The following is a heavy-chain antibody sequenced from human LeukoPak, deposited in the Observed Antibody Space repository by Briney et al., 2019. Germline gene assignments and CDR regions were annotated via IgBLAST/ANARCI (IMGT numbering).Heavy chain of an antibody. D-gene: IGHD1-7*01. CDR1: GFTLNNHV. Sequence: PGGSLRLSCAASGFTLNNHVFYWVRQAPGKGLGWVSYISRTGKTTYYADPVRGRFTISRDNATNSVFLQMNSLRAADTAVYYCASLLALNYVRYFDLGGQGTLVTVSS. V-gene: IGHV3-48*01. J-gene: IGHJ5*02. CDR2: ISRTGKTT. CDR3: ASLLALNYVRYFDL.